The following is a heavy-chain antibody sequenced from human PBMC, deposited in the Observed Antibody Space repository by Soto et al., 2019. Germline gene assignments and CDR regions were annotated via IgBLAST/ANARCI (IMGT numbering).Heavy chain of an antibody. D-gene: IGHD3-10*01. CDR3: ASRKSSPYFDY. CDR2: IYYSGST. CDR1: GGSISSGDYY. V-gene: IGHV4-30-4*01. Sequence: SETLSLTCTVSGGSISSGDYYWSWIRQPPGKGLECIGYIYYSGSTYYNPSLKSRVTISVDTSKNQFSLKLSSVTAADTAVYYCASRKSSPYFDYWGQGTQVTVSS. J-gene: IGHJ4*02.